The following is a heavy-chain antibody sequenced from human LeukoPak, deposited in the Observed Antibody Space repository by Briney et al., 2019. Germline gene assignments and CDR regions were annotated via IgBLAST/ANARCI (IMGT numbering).Heavy chain of an antibody. CDR2: IYHSENT. V-gene: IGHV4-4*02. CDR1: GGSIGSSNW. Sequence: PSETLSLTCAVSGGSIGSSNWWSWVRQPPGKGLEWIGEIYHSENTNYNPSLKSRVTISLDKSRNQFSLRLSSVTAADTAVYYCARESPTIRLRAFDIWGQGTMVTVSS. J-gene: IGHJ3*02. CDR3: ARESPTIRLRAFDI. D-gene: IGHD4/OR15-4a*01.